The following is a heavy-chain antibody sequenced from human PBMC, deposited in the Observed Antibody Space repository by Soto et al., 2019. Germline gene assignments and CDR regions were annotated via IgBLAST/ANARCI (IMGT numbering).Heavy chain of an antibody. CDR3: ARDATHIAVAGRSPHFEY. CDR1: GYTFTSYG. D-gene: IGHD6-19*01. V-gene: IGHV1-18*01. Sequence: QVQLVQSGAEVKMPGASVKVSCKASGYTFTSYGLSWVRQAPGQGLEWMGWISASNGNTKYAQKFQGRVTMTTETSTSTAYMELGSLRSDDTAVYYCARDATHIAVAGRSPHFEYWGQGTLVTVSS. CDR2: ISASNGNT. J-gene: IGHJ4*02.